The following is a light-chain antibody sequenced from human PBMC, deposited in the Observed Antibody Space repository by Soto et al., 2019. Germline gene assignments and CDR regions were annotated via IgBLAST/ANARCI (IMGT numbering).Light chain of an antibody. V-gene: IGLV1-40*01. CDR1: SSNIGAGYD. CDR2: GNS. Sequence: QSVLTQPPSVSGAAGQRVTISCTGSSSNIGAGYDVHWYQQLPGTAPKLLIYGNSNRPSGVPDRLSGSKSGTSASLAITGLQAEDEADYYCQSYDSSLSVLYVFGTGTKLTVL. J-gene: IGLJ1*01. CDR3: QSYDSSLSVLYV.